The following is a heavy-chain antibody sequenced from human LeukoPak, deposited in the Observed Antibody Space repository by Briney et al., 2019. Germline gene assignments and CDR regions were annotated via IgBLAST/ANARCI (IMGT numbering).Heavy chain of an antibody. D-gene: IGHD3-10*01. V-gene: IGHV1-2*04. CDR3: ARGRGSGIGYAFDI. Sequence: ASVNVSCKASGYTFTGYYMHWVRQAPGQGLEWMGWINPNSGGTNYAQKFQGWVTMTRDTSISTAYMELSRLRSDDTAVYYCARGRGSGIGYAFDIWGQGTMVTVSS. CDR2: INPNSGGT. J-gene: IGHJ3*02. CDR1: GYTFTGYY.